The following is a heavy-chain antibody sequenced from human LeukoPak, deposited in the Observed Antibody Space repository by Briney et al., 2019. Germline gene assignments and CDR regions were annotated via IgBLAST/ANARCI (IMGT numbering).Heavy chain of an antibody. CDR2: ISGSGGST. D-gene: IGHD6-19*01. J-gene: IGHJ4*02. CDR1: GFTFSSYA. CDR3: AKEAERYSSGWYTTDFDY. V-gene: IGHV3-23*01. Sequence: GGSLRLSCAASGFTFSSYAMSWVRQAAGKGLEWVSAISGSGGSTYYADSVKGRFTISRDNSKNTPYLQMNSPRAEDTAVYYCAKEAERYSSGWYTTDFDYWGQGTLVTVSS.